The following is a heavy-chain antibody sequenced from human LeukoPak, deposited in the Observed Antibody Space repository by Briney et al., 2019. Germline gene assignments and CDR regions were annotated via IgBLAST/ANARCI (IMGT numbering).Heavy chain of an antibody. J-gene: IGHJ4*02. V-gene: IGHV3-74*01. CDR2: INRDGSIT. Sequence: QPGGSLRLSCAASAFTFSGYYMHWVRQVPGTGLVWVSRINRDGSITNYADSVKGRFTISRDNAKNTLYLQMNSLRVEDTAVYYCARGPGSGYCQDYWGQGILVTVSS. CDR1: AFTFSGYY. D-gene: IGHD3-22*01. CDR3: ARGPGSGYCQDY.